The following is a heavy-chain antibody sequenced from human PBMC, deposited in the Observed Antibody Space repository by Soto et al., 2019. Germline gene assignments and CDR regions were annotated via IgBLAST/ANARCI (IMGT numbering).Heavy chain of an antibody. CDR2: VYYSGST. V-gene: IGHV4-61*08. Sequence: QVQLQESGPGLVKPSETLSLTCAVSGGSISSVDYYWSWIRQPPGKGLEWIGYVYYSGSTNYNPSLKSRVTRAVDRSKKQVSLKLRAVTAGDTAVYYCARSSYSSIAVTQCDSWGQGTLVTVAS. J-gene: IGHJ4*02. CDR1: GGSISSVDYY. CDR3: ARSSYSSIAVTQCDS. D-gene: IGHD6-19*01.